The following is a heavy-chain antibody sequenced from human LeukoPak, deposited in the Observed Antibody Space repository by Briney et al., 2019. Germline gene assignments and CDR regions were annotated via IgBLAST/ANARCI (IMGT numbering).Heavy chain of an antibody. Sequence: ASVKVSCKASEYTFTSYDINWVRQAPGQGLEWMGWMNPNSGNTAYAQKFQGRVTMTRNTSISTAYMELSSLRSEDTAVYYCARGWSLNQHWGQGTLVTVSS. D-gene: IGHD2-8*02. CDR1: EYTFTSYD. CDR2: MNPNSGNT. J-gene: IGHJ1*01. V-gene: IGHV1-8*01. CDR3: ARGWSLNQH.